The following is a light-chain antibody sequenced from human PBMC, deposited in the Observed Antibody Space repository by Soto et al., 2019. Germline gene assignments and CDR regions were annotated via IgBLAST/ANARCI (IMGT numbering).Light chain of an antibody. CDR2: DAS. J-gene: IGKJ1*01. Sequence: DIQMTQSPSTLSASVGDRVTITCRASQSISRWFAWYQQKPGKAPKLLIYDASSLESGVPSRLSGSGSGTEFTLNSSSLQPDDFATYYCQPYNSYPRTFGQGTKVEIK. CDR1: QSISRW. V-gene: IGKV1-5*01. CDR3: QPYNSYPRT.